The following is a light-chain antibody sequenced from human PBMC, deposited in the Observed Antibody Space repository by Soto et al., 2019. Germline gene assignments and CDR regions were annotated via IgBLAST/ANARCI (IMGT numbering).Light chain of an antibody. CDR3: QQYDSSPT. CDR2: GAS. J-gene: IGKJ2*01. Sequence: IGLTKSPGTLSLSPGERATLSCRASQSGSSIYLAWYHQKPGQAPRLLIYGASIRASGIPNRFRGSGSRTDFSLPISRLKHEDFVVYFCQQYDSSPTFVQGTQLEIK. V-gene: IGKV3-20*01. CDR1: QSGSSIY.